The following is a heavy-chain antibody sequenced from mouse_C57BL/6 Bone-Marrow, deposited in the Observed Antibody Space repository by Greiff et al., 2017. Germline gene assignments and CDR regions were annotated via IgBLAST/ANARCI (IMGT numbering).Heavy chain of an antibody. CDR1: GYTFTDYY. Sequence: VQLQQSGPELVKPGASVKISCKASGYTFTDYYMNWVKQSHGKSLEWIGDINPNNGGTSYNQKFKGKATLTVDKSSSTAYMELRSLTSEDSAVYYCARGGGNGDYWGQGTTLTVSS. J-gene: IGHJ2*01. V-gene: IGHV1-26*01. CDR3: ARGGGNGDY. CDR2: INPNNGGT.